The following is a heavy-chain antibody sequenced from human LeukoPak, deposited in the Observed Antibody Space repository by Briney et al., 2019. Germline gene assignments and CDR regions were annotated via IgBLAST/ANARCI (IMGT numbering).Heavy chain of an antibody. CDR3: ARGKMTLGI. CDR2: IYYSGST. J-gene: IGHJ4*02. CDR1: GGSISSYY. Sequence: PSETLSPTCTVSGGSISSYYWSWIRQPPGKGLEWIGYIYYSGSTNYNPSLKSRVTISVDTSKNQFSLKLSSVTAADTAVYYCARGKMTLGIWGQGTLVTVSS. D-gene: IGHD4/OR15-4a*01. V-gene: IGHV4-59*01.